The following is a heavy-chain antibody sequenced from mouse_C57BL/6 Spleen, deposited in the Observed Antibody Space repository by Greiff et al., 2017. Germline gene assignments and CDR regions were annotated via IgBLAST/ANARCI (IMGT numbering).Heavy chain of an antibody. CDR2: ICSGGSYT. V-gene: IGHV5-6*01. J-gene: IGHJ2*01. CDR1: GFTFSSYG. CDR3: ARQLGLSYFDY. D-gene: IGHD4-1*01. Sequence: EVQRVESGGDLVKPGGSLKLSCAASGFTFSSYGMSWVRQTPDKSLEWVATICSGGSYTYYTDSVKGRFTISRDTATNTLYLQMSSLKSEDTAMYYCARQLGLSYFDYWGQGTTRTVSS.